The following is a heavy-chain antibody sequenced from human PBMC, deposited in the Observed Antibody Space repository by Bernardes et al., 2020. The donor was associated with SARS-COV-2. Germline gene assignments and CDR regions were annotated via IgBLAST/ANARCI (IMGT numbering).Heavy chain of an antibody. J-gene: IGHJ4*02. V-gene: IGHV1-2*04. Sequence: ASVKVSCKASGYTFTGYYMHWVRQAPGQGLEWMGWINPNSGGTNYAQKFQGWVTMTRDTSISTAYMELSRLRSDDTAVYYCARGLASAARLVHAYFDYWGQGTLVTVSS. CDR3: ARGLASAARLVHAYFDY. D-gene: IGHD3-9*01. CDR2: INPNSGGT. CDR1: GYTFTGYY.